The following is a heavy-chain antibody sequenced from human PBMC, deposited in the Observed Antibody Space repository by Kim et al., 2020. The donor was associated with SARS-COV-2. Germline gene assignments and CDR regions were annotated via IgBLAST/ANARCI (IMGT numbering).Heavy chain of an antibody. D-gene: IGHD3-10*01. CDR1: GFTFSSYA. J-gene: IGHJ4*02. CDR3: ASSGNYRYFNY. V-gene: IGHV3-23*01. Sequence: GGSLRLSCAGSGFTFSSYAMNWVRQAPGKGLEWVSVISTSDGTTYYADSVKGRFTISRDNSKNSLYLQMISLRAEDTAVYYCASSGNYRYFNYWGQGTLVTVSS. CDR2: ISTSDGTT.